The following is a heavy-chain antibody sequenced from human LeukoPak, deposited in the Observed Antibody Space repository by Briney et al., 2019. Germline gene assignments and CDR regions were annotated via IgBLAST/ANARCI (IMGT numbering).Heavy chain of an antibody. V-gene: IGHV4-59*01. CDR2: IYYSGST. D-gene: IGHD4-17*01. CDR3: AGDYGDYGVHDAFDI. Sequence: PSETLSLTCTVSGGSISSYYWSWIRQPPGKGLEWIGYIYYSGSTNYNPSLKSRVTISVDTSKNQFSLKLSSVTAADTAVYYCAGDYGDYGVHDAFDIWGQGTMVTVSS. J-gene: IGHJ3*02. CDR1: GGSISSYY.